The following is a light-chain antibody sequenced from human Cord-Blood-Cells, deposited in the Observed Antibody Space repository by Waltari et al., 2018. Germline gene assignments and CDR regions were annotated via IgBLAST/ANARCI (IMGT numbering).Light chain of an antibody. CDR3: YSAADNNGV. CDR2: KDS. CDR1: ALPKQY. Sequence: SYELTQPPSVSVSPGQTARITCSGDALPKQYAYWYQQKPGQAPVLVIYKDSERPSGIPERFSGSSSGTTVTLTISGVQAEDEADYYCYSAADNNGVFGGGTKLTVL. V-gene: IGLV3-25*03. J-gene: IGLJ3*02.